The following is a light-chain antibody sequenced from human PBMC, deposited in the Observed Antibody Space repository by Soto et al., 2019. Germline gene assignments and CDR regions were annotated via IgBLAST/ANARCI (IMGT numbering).Light chain of an antibody. V-gene: IGKV1-8*01. CDR1: QGISSY. CDR3: QQYYSYTRT. Sequence: AIRMTQSPSSLSASTGDRVTITCRASQGISSYLAWYQQKPGKAPKLLIYAASTLQSGVPSRFSGSGSGTDFTLTISCLQSEDFATDYCQQYYSYTRTFGQGTKVEIK. J-gene: IGKJ1*01. CDR2: AAS.